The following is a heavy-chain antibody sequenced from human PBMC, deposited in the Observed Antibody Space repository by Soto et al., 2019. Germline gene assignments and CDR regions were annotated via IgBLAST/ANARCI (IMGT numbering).Heavy chain of an antibody. CDR1: GFTFSSYS. Sequence: GGSLRLSCGASGFTFSSYSMNWVRQAPGKGLEWVSSISSSSSYIYYADSVKGRFTISRDNAKNSLYLQMNSLRAEDTAVYYCARDPGVDTAINWGQGTLVTVSS. V-gene: IGHV3-21*01. D-gene: IGHD5-18*01. CDR3: ARDPGVDTAIN. CDR2: ISSSSSYI. J-gene: IGHJ4*02.